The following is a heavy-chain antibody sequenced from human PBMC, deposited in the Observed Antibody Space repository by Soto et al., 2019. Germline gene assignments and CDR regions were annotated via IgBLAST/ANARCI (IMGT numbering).Heavy chain of an antibody. Sequence: PGGSLRLSCAASGFIFSSYAITWVRQAPGKGPEWVSTIYSGGSTYYAESVRGRFTISRDNSKNTLYLQMNILRAEDTAVYYCASSYAWRLFDYWGQGTLVTVSS. CDR3: ASSYAWRLFDY. CDR2: IYSGGST. CDR1: GFIFSSYA. D-gene: IGHD2-2*01. V-gene: IGHV3-23*05. J-gene: IGHJ4*02.